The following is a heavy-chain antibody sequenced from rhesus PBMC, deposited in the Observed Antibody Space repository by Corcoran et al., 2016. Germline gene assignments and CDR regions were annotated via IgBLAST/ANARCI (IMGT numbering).Heavy chain of an antibody. J-gene: IGHJ3*01. Sequence: VQLVQSGAEVKKPGASVRLSCKASGYTFTSYYIHWVRQAPGQVPEWMGWINPINDNTGCAQQFQGRVTITRDTSTSTAYMELNSLRSDDTAVYYCARYYSGSQGLDFWGQGLRVTVSS. CDR2: INPINDNT. CDR1: GYTFTSYY. D-gene: IGHD3-16*01. V-gene: IGHV1S9*01. CDR3: ARYYSGSQGLDF.